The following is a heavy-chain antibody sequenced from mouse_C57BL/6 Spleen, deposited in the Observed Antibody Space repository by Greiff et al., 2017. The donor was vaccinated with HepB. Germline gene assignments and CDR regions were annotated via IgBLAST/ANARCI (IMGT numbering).Heavy chain of an antibody. D-gene: IGHD1-1*01. J-gene: IGHJ2*01. CDR3: ASTVVATDY. Sequence: VQLKQSGPELVKPGASVKISCKASGYSFTGYYMHWVKQSSEKSLEWIGEINPSTGGTSYNQKFKGKATLTVDKSSSTAYMQLKSLTSEDSAVYYCASTVVATDYWGQGTTLTVSS. V-gene: IGHV1-43*01. CDR2: INPSTGGT. CDR1: GYSFTGYY.